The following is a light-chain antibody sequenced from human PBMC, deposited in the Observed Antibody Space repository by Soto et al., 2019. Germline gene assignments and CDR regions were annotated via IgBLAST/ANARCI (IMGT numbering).Light chain of an antibody. J-gene: IGKJ4*01. V-gene: IGKV1-39*01. Sequence: DIQMTQSPSSLSASVGDRVSITCRASQSISSYLIWYQQKPGKAPKLLIYGASSLQSGVPSRFSGSGSGTEFTLTISSLQPEDFASYYCPQSYSIPLTFGGGTMGEI. CDR3: PQSYSIPLT. CDR1: QSISSY. CDR2: GAS.